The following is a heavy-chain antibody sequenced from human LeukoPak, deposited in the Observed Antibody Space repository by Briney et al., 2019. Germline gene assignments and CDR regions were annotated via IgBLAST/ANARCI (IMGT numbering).Heavy chain of an antibody. CDR2: IYSGDRR. V-gene: IGHV3-53*01. D-gene: IGHD6-13*01. J-gene: IGHJ4*02. Sequence: GGSLRLSCEVSGLSVRGSYMSWVRQAPGKGLEWVSVIYSGDRRYYADSVKGRFTISRDTSKNTLYLQMNNLRADDTARYYCTRDLTGTTWSENDYWGQGTLVTISS. CDR3: TRDLTGTTWSENDY. CDR1: GLSVRGSY.